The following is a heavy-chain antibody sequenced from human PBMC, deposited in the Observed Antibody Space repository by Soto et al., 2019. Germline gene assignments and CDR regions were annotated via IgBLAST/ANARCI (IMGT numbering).Heavy chain of an antibody. CDR1: GFPFSDSY. J-gene: IGHJ5*02. V-gene: IGHV3-11*01. D-gene: IGHD6-6*01. CDR3: ARGQQLVANWLDP. CDR2: ISSTGSTP. Sequence: RRLSCAASGFPFSDSYMAWIRQAPGKGLEEIATISSTGSTPYYADSVKGRFTISRDNAQNSLYLEMNNLRAEDTAVYYCARGQQLVANWLDPWGQGILVTVSS.